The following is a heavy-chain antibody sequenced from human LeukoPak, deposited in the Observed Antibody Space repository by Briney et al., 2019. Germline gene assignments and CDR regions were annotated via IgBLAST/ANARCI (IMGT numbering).Heavy chain of an antibody. J-gene: IGHJ6*02. Sequence: ASVKVSCKASGGTFSSYAISWVRQAPGQGLEWTGGIIPIFGTANYAQKFQGRVTITADESTSTAYMELSSLRSEDTAVYYCARDEMATIPESVYGMDVWGQGTTVTVSS. V-gene: IGHV1-69*01. CDR1: GGTFSSYA. CDR3: ARDEMATIPESVYGMDV. D-gene: IGHD5-24*01. CDR2: IIPIFGTA.